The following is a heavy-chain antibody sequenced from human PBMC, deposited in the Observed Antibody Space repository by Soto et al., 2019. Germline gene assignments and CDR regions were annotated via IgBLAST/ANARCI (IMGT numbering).Heavy chain of an antibody. CDR2: IKSKTDGGTT. D-gene: IGHD2-21*02. V-gene: IGHV3-15*01. Sequence: GGSLRLSCAASGFTFSNAWMSWVRQAPGKGLEWVGRIKSKTDGGTTDYAAPVKGRFTISRDDSKNTLYLQMNSLKTEDTAVYYCTTTPTLLETATRIYYYYYMDVWGKGTTVTVSS. CDR1: GFTFSNAW. CDR3: TTTPTLLETATRIYYYYYMDV. J-gene: IGHJ6*03.